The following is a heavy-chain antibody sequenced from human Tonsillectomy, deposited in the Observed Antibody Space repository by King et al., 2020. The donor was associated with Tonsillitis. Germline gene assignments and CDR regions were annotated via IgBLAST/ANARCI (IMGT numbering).Heavy chain of an antibody. CDR3: ARVRGNDYGDY. V-gene: IGHV4-59*01. J-gene: IGHJ4*02. CDR1: DGSISSYH. CDR2: IYYTGST. Sequence: QLQESGPGLVKPSETLSLTCTVSDGSISSYHWTWIRQPPGKGLEWIGYIYYTGSTNYNPSLKSRVTISVDTSKNQFSLKLSSVTAADTAVYYCARVRGNDYGDYWGQGTLVTVPS. D-gene: IGHD3-10*01.